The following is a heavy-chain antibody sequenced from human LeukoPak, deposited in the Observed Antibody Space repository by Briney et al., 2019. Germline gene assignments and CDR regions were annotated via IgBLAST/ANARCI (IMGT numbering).Heavy chain of an antibody. CDR1: GFTFSNTW. CDR3: ARVSYESSGYYPPRHYFDY. Sequence: GGSLPLSCAASGFTFSNTWMHWVRQAPGKGLVWVSRINSDGSSTSYAASVKGRFTISTDNAKNTLYLQMNSLRAEDTAVYYCARVSYESSGYYPPRHYFDYWGQGTLVTVSS. J-gene: IGHJ4*02. D-gene: IGHD3-22*01. V-gene: IGHV3-74*01. CDR2: INSDGSST.